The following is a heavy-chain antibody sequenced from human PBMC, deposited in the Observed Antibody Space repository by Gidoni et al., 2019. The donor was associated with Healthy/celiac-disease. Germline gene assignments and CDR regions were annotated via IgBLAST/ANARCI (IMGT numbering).Heavy chain of an antibody. V-gene: IGHV3-21*01. D-gene: IGHD6-19*01. J-gene: IGHJ4*02. CDR1: GFTFSSYS. Sequence: EVQLVESGGGLVKPGGSLRLSCAASGFTFSSYSMNWVRQAPGKGLEWVSSISSSSSYIYYADSVKGRFTISRDNAKNSLYLQMNSLRAEDTAVCYCARDPGIAVALSYFDYWGQGTLVTVSS. CDR3: ARDPGIAVALSYFDY. CDR2: ISSSSSYI.